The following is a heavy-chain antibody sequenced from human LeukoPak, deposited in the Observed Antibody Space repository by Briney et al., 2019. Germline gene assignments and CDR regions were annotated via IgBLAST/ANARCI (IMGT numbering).Heavy chain of an antibody. V-gene: IGHV1-18*01. CDR2: ISAYNGNT. J-gene: IGHJ4*02. D-gene: IGHD3-10*01. CDR3: ARNTYYYGSGSYYYSMGY. CDR1: GYTFTSYG. Sequence: ASVKVSCKASGYTFTSYGISWVRQAPGQGLEWMGWISAYNGNTNYAQKLQGRVTMTTDTSTSTAYMELRSLRSDDTAVYYCARNTYYYGSGSYYYSMGYWGQGTLVTVSS.